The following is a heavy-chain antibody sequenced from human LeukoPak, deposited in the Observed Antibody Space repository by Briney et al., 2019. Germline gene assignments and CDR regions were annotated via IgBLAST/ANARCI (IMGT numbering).Heavy chain of an antibody. Sequence: GGSLRLSCAASGFTFSSYAMSWVRQAPGKGLEWVSAISGSGGSTYYADSVKGRFTISRDNSKNTLYLQMNSLRAEDTAVYYCAKDRLQLWSNHYYYGMDVWGQGTTVTVSS. V-gene: IGHV3-23*01. CDR1: GFTFSSYA. D-gene: IGHD5-18*01. J-gene: IGHJ6*02. CDR2: ISGSGGST. CDR3: AKDRLQLWSNHYYYGMDV.